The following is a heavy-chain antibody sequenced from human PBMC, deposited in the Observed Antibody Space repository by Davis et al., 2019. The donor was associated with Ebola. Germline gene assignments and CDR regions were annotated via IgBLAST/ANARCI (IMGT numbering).Heavy chain of an antibody. V-gene: IGHV1-46*01. D-gene: IGHD6-13*01. CDR2: INPNDGRT. CDR1: GYTFTNYY. Sequence: ASVKVSCKASGYTFTNYYMHWVRQAPGQGLEWMGMINPNDGRTIYAQKFQGRVTVTRDTSTTTVYMELSSLRSEDTALYYCARRAAGSILDYWGQGTLVTVSS. CDR3: ARRAAGSILDY. J-gene: IGHJ4*02.